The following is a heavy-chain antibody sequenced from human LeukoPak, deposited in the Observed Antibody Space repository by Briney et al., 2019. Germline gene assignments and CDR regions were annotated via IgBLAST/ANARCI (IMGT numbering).Heavy chain of an antibody. CDR3: ARDSGKGDTAHMDV. J-gene: IGHJ6*03. Sequence: SETLSLTCTVSGGSISNYYWSWIRQPAGKGLEWIGHVYTSGSTIYNPSLKSRVTMSVDTSKNQFSLRLSSVTAADTAVYYCARDSGKGDTAHMDVWGKGTTVTVSS. CDR2: VYTSGST. V-gene: IGHV4-4*07. CDR1: GGSISNYY. D-gene: IGHD1-26*01.